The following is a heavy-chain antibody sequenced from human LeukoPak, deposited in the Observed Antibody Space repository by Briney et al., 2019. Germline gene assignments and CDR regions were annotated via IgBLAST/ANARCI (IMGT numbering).Heavy chain of an antibody. CDR1: GGTFSSYA. CDR3: ARDACSGGSCYLSWFDP. J-gene: IGHJ5*02. Sequence: GASVKVSCKASGGTFSSYAISWVRQAPGQGLEWMGGIIPIFGTANYAQKFQGRVTITADESTSTAYMELSSLRSEDTAVCYCARDACSGGSCYLSWFDPWGQGTLVTVSS. V-gene: IGHV1-69*13. D-gene: IGHD2-15*01. CDR2: IIPIFGTA.